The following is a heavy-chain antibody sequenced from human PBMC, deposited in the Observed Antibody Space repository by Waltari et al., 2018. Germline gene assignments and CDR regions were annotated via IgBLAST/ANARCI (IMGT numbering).Heavy chain of an antibody. J-gene: IGHJ4*02. CDR2: FVPEDGET. Sequence: QVQLVQSGAEVKKPGASVKVSCKVSGYTLTELSMHWVRQAHGKGLEWMGGFVPEDGETIYAQKFQGRVTMTEDTSTDTAYMELSSLRSEDTAVYYCATPQLYCSSTSCRFDYWGQGTLVTVSS. CDR3: ATPQLYCSSTSCRFDY. V-gene: IGHV1-24*01. D-gene: IGHD2-2*01. CDR1: GYTLTELS.